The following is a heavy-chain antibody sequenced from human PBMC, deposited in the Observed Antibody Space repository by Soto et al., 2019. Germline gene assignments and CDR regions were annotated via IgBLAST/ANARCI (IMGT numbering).Heavy chain of an antibody. CDR2: IYYSANT. Sequence: QVQLQESGPGLVKPSQTLSLTCSVSGGSISSGGYYWSWIRQPPGKGLEWIGYIYYSANTHYNPSLKGRVSISEDTSKNRFSLNLSSVTAADTAVYYCARSGGNSYYYGMDVWGQGTTVTVSS. V-gene: IGHV4-31*02. D-gene: IGHD3-10*01. CDR1: GGSISSGGYY. CDR3: ARSGGNSYYYGMDV. J-gene: IGHJ6*02.